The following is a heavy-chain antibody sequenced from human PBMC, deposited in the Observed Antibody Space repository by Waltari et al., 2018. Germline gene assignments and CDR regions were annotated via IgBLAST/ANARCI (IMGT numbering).Heavy chain of an antibody. CDR2: IYYSGST. V-gene: IGHV4-59*11. CDR1: GGSLRSPY. J-gene: IGHJ4*02. D-gene: IGHD1-26*01. CDR3: ARAATIDRPEDY. Sequence: QVQLQASGAGLVTPSETLSLSCTVSGGSLRSPYWSCPRQPPGKGLAWIGYIYYSGSTNYNPSLKSRVTISVDTSKNQFSLKLSAVTAADTAVYYCARAATIDRPEDYWGQGTLVTVSS.